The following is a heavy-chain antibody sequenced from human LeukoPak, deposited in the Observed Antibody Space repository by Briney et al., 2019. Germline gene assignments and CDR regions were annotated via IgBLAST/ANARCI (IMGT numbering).Heavy chain of an antibody. CDR2: LYNSGTT. CDR3: ARRGVKTTRFDY. J-gene: IGHJ4*02. Sequence: SETLSLTCTVSGGSINTYYWSWIRQPPGKGLEWIGYLYNSGTTNYNPSLKSRVYISRDTSKNQFSLKLNSVTAADTAVYYCARRGVKTTRFDYWGQGILVTVSS. V-gene: IGHV4-59*01. D-gene: IGHD1-1*01. CDR1: GGSINTYY.